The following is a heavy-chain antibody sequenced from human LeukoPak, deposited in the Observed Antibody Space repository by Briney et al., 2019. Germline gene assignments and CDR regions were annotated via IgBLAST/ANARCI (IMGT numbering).Heavy chain of an antibody. D-gene: IGHD2-15*01. CDR2: IYWDDDK. CDR1: GFSLSTSGVG. J-gene: IGHJ5*02. CDR3: AHSRPGQDYCSGGSCFPENWFDP. V-gene: IGHV2-5*02. Sequence: SGPTLVKPTQTLTLTCTFSGFSLSTSGVGVGWIRQPPGKALEWLALIYWDDDKRYSPSLKSRLTITKDTSKNQVVLTMTNMDPVDTATYYCAHSRPGQDYCSGGSCFPENWFDPWGQGTLVTVSS.